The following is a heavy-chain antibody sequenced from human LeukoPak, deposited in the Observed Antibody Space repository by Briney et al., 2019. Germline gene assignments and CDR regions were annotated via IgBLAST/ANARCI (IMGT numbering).Heavy chain of an antibody. V-gene: IGHV4-30-4*08. D-gene: IGHD2-2*01. J-gene: IGHJ3*02. Sequence: SQTLSLTCTVSGGSINSGDSYWSWIRQPPGKGLEWIGYISYSEGTYHNPSLKSRITISLDTSKNRFSLRLSSVTAADTAVYYCARRWVAVPAATHYAFDIWGQGTMVTVSS. CDR3: ARRWVAVPAATHYAFDI. CDR2: ISYSEGT. CDR1: GGSINSGDSY.